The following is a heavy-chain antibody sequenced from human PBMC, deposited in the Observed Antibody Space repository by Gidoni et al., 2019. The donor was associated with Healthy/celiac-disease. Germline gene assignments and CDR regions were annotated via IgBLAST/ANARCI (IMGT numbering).Heavy chain of an antibody. CDR1: GFTFSSYG. D-gene: IGHD6-19*01. J-gene: IGHJ4*02. Sequence: QVQLVESGGGVVQPGRSLRLSCAASGFTFSSYGMHWVRQAPGKGLEWVAVISYDGSNKYYADSVKGRFTISRDNSKNTLYLQMNSLRAEDTAVYYCAKDFSGWYYFDYWGQGTLVTVSS. V-gene: IGHV3-30*18. CDR3: AKDFSGWYYFDY. CDR2: ISYDGSNK.